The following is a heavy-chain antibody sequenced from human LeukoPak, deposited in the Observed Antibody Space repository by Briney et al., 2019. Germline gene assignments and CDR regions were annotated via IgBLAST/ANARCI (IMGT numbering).Heavy chain of an antibody. Sequence: SETLSLTCTVSGGSISSSNYYWGWIRQPPGKGLEWIGSIFYSGSTYYNPSLKSRVTISVDTSKNQFSLKLSSVTAADTAVYYCARATGPPTYGSGSYYRGADWGQGTLVTVSS. J-gene: IGHJ4*02. D-gene: IGHD3-10*01. V-gene: IGHV4-39*01. CDR2: IFYSGST. CDR1: GGSISSSNYY. CDR3: ARATGPPTYGSGSYYRGAD.